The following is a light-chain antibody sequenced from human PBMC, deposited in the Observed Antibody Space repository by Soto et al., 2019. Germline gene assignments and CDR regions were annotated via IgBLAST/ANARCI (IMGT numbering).Light chain of an antibody. Sequence: ETVLTQSPGTLSLSPWERATLSCRTSQSVTSSYLAWYQQKPGQAPRLLIYGASTRATGIPDRFSGSGSGTDFTLTISRLEPEDFAVYYCQRYGGSTWTFGQGTKVDIK. J-gene: IGKJ1*01. V-gene: IGKV3-20*01. CDR1: QSVTSSY. CDR3: QRYGGSTWT. CDR2: GAS.